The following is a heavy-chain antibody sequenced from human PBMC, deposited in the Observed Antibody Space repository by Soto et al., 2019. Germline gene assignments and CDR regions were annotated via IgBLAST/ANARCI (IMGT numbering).Heavy chain of an antibody. V-gene: IGHV3-21*01. CDR3: AREYSYGTDPGDYYYYYGMDV. D-gene: IGHD5-18*01. CDR2: ISSSSSYI. CDR1: GFTFSSYS. J-gene: IGHJ6*02. Sequence: GGSLRLSCAASGFTFSSYSMNWVRQAPGKGLEWVSSISSSSSYIYYADSVKGRFTISRDNAKNSLYLQMNSLRAEDTAVYYCAREYSYGTDPGDYYYYYGMDVWGQGTTVTVSS.